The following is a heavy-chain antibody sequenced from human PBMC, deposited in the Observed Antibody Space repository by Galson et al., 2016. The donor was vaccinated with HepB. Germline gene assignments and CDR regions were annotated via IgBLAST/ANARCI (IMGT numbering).Heavy chain of an antibody. Sequence: SLRLSCAASGFSFSDYAMTWVRQAPGKGLGWVSSISYTGTNTYYVDSLLGRFTISRDHSKSTLYLQMNSLRAEDTALYFCAKGLDTSGFHAVDVWGQGTTVTVS. CDR2: ISYTGTNT. D-gene: IGHD6-19*01. J-gene: IGHJ6*02. V-gene: IGHV3-23*01. CDR3: AKGLDTSGFHAVDV. CDR1: GFSFSDYA.